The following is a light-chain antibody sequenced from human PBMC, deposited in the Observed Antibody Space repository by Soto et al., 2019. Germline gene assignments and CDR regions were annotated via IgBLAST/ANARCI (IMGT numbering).Light chain of an antibody. J-gene: IGLJ1*01. CDR3: SSYTISNTRQIV. Sequence: QSALTQPASVSGSPGQSINISCTGTSSDVGGYNYVSWYQHHPGKSPKLIIYDVSNLPSGVSNPFSGSKSGNTASLTISGLQPEDEADYYCSSYTISNTRQIVFGTGTKVTVL. CDR2: DVS. CDR1: SSDVGGYNY. V-gene: IGLV2-14*03.